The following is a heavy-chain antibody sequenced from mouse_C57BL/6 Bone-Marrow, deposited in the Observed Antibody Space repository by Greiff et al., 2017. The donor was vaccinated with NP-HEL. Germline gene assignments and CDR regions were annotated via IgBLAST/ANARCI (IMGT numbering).Heavy chain of an antibody. D-gene: IGHD2-12*01. CDR1: GYTFTSYW. Sequence: VQLQQSGTVLARPGASVKMSCKTSGYTFTSYWMHWVKQRPGQGLEWIGAIYPGNSDTSYNQKFKGKEKLTAVTSASTAYMELSSLTNEDSAVYYCTRRRAYDWFAYWGQGTLVTVSA. CDR2: IYPGNSDT. J-gene: IGHJ3*01. CDR3: TRRRAYDWFAY. V-gene: IGHV1-5*01.